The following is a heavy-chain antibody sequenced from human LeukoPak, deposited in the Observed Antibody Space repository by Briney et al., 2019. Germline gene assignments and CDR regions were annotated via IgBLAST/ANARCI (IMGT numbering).Heavy chain of an antibody. V-gene: IGHV4-59*01. Sequence: PSETLSLTCTVSGGSISSYYWSWIRQPPGKGLEWIGYIFYSGSTNYNPSLKGRVTISVDTSKSQFSLNLSSVTAADTAVYYCARALYYYDSSGPLPLKWGQGTLVTVSS. CDR1: GGSISSYY. D-gene: IGHD3-22*01. CDR2: IFYSGST. J-gene: IGHJ4*02. CDR3: ARALYYYDSSGPLPLK.